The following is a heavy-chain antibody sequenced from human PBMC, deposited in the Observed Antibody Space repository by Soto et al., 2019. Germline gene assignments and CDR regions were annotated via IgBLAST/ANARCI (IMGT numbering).Heavy chain of an antibody. Sequence: PSETLSLTCTVSGGSISSYYWSWIRQPPGKGLEWIGYIYYSGSTNYNPSLKSRVTISVDTSKNQFSLKLSSVTAADTAVYYCARLSALEGWFDPWGQGTLVTVSS. V-gene: IGHV4-59*08. CDR3: ARLSALEGWFDP. CDR2: IYYSGST. J-gene: IGHJ5*02. CDR1: GGSISSYY. D-gene: IGHD3-3*01.